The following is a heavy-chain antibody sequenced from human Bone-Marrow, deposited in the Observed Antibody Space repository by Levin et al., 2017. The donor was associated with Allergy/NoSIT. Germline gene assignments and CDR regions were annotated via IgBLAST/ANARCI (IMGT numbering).Heavy chain of an antibody. CDR2: IWNDGSNK. CDR3: ARDRSGGEPYYYYGMDV. CDR1: GFTFSNYG. J-gene: IGHJ6*02. D-gene: IGHD1-26*01. V-gene: IGHV3-33*01. Sequence: GGSLRLSCAASGFTFSNYGMHWVRQAPGKGLEWVAVIWNDGSNKYYSDSVKGRFTISRDNSKNTLYLQMSSLRAEDTAVYYCARDRSGGEPYYYYGMDVWGQGTTVTVSS.